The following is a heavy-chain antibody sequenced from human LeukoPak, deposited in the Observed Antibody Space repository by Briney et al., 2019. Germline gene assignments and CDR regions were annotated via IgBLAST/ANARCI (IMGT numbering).Heavy chain of an antibody. CDR1: GGSFSGYY. Sequence: SETLSLTCAVYGGSFSGYYWSWIRQPPGKGLEWIGEINHSGSTNYNPSLKSRVTISVDTSKNQFSLKLSSVTAADTAVYYCARGHDSSGWYFDYWGQGTLVTASS. CDR3: ARGHDSSGWYFDY. CDR2: INHSGST. V-gene: IGHV4-34*01. D-gene: IGHD6-19*01. J-gene: IGHJ4*02.